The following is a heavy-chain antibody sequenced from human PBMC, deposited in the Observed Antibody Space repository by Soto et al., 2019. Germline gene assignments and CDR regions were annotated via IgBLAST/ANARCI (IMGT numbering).Heavy chain of an antibody. Sequence: GGSLRLSCAASGFTFSSYAMSWVRQAPGKGLEWVSAISGSGGSTHYADSVKGRFTISRDNSKNTLYLQMNSLRAGDTAVYYCAKNRDIVVVVAATLRFSWFDPWGQGTLVTVSS. D-gene: IGHD2-15*01. CDR2: ISGSGGST. CDR3: AKNRDIVVVVAATLRFSWFDP. J-gene: IGHJ5*02. CDR1: GFTFSSYA. V-gene: IGHV3-23*01.